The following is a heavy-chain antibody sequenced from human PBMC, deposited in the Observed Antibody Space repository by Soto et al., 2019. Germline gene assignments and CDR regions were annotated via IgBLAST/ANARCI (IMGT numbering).Heavy chain of an antibody. CDR1: GFTFSTYT. V-gene: IGHV3-23*01. J-gene: IGHJ4*02. D-gene: IGHD6-19*01. CDR2: INGNGNGS. Sequence: GGSLRLSCAASGFTFSTYTISWVRQAPGKGLEWVSAINGNGNGSYHVDSVKGRFTISRDNSKNTVYLQMNSLRAEDTAVYYCAKRLAEAGAFEYWGQGTLVTVSS. CDR3: AKRLAEAGAFEY.